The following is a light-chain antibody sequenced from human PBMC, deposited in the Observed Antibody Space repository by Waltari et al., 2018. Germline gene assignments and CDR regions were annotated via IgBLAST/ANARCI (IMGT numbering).Light chain of an antibody. V-gene: IGLV3-25*03. Sequence: SYELTQPPSVSVSPGQTAAITCSGDALPKQYAYWYQQKPGQAPVLLVYKDTDRQSGIPGRFAGSTSGTTVTLTISGVQAEDEADYYCQSTDRSDRWVFGGGTKLTVL. J-gene: IGLJ3*02. CDR2: KDT. CDR3: QSTDRSDRWV. CDR1: ALPKQY.